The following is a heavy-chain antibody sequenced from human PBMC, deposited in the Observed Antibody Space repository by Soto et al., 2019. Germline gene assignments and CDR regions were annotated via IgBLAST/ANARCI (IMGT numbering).Heavy chain of an antibody. CDR1: GGYISSYY. J-gene: IGHJ3*02. CDR3: ARPSWDDAFDI. CDR2: IYYSGST. D-gene: IGHD2-2*01. V-gene: IGHV4-59*01. Sequence: PSETLSLTCTVSGGYISSYYWSWIRQPPGKGLEWIGYIYYSGSTNYNPSLKSRVTISVDTSKNQFSLKLSSVTAADTAVYYCARPSWDDAFDIWGQGTMVTVSS.